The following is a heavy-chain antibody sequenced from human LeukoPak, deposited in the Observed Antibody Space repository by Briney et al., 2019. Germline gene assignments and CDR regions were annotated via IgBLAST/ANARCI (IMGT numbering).Heavy chain of an antibody. J-gene: IGHJ5*02. D-gene: IGHD3-10*01. CDR1: GGSISSYY. Sequence: SETLSLTCTVSGGSISSYYWSWIRQPPGKGLEWIGYIYYSGSTNYNPSLKSRVTISVDTSKNQFSLKLSSVTAADTAVYYCARRPGSGSCYGDVAWFDPWGQGTLVTVSS. CDR2: IYYSGST. V-gene: IGHV4-59*08. CDR3: ARRPGSGSCYGDVAWFDP.